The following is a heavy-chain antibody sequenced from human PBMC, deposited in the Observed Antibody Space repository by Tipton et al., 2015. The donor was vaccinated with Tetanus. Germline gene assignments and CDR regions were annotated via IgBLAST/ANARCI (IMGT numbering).Heavy chain of an antibody. V-gene: IGHV4-39*01. CDR1: GGSISSSSYY. D-gene: IGHD4-17*01. J-gene: IGHJ4*02. CDR2: IYYSGST. Sequence: TLSLTCTVSGGSISSSSYYWGWIRQPPGKGLEWIGSIYYSGSTNYNPSLKSRVTISVDTSKNQFSLKLSSVTAADTAVYYCARRGMTTVTTGRGDYWGQGTLVTVSS. CDR3: ARRGMTTVTTGRGDY.